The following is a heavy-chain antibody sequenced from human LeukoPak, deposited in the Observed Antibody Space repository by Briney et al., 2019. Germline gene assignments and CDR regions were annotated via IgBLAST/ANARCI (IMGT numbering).Heavy chain of an antibody. D-gene: IGHD2-8*01. J-gene: IGHJ4*02. V-gene: IGHV4-4*02. CDR1: GGSISSNNW. CDR3: ARHESQFRSWYYFDY. CDR2: IHHGGST. Sequence: PSGTLSLTCAVSGGSISSNNWWCWVRQPPGKGLEWIGEIHHGGSTNYNPSLKSRVTIPVDKSKNQFSLNLNSVTAADTAVYYCARHESQFRSWYYFDYWGQGTLVTVSS.